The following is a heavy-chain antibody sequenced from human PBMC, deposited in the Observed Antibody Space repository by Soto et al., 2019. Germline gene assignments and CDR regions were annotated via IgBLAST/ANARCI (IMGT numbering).Heavy chain of an antibody. Sequence: EVQLLESGGGLVQPGGSLRLSCAASGFTFSSYAMSWVRQAPGKGLEWVSAISGSGGSTYYADSVKGRFTISRANSDTPLSLHRHSPRGQDTGVYCCAKGAVVGPPLGVTLGEWGGFDLWGQGTRVSVPS. D-gene: IGHD3-16*01. CDR1: GFTFSSYA. CDR2: ISGSGGST. J-gene: IGHJ5*02. CDR3: AKGAVVGPPLGVTLGEWGGFDL. V-gene: IGHV3-23*01.